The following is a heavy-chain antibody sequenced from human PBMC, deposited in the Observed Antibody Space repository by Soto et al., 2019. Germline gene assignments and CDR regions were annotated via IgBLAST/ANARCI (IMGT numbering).Heavy chain of an antibody. CDR1: GLTFYSHG. CDR2: IWSDGSNE. D-gene: IGHD2-2*01. Sequence: PSCSLRLSRAASGLTFYSHGMHWVRKVPGKGLEWVAVIWSDGSNEYYADSVKGRFTISRDNSKNTLYLQMSSLRVEDTAVYYCATDNRSTGYGLVFWGQGALVT. J-gene: IGHJ4*02. V-gene: IGHV3-33*01. CDR3: ATDNRSTGYGLVF.